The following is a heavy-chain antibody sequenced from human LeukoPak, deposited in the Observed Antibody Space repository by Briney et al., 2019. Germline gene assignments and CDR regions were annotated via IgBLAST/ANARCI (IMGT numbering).Heavy chain of an antibody. J-gene: IGHJ4*02. V-gene: IGHV4-4*07. Sequence: SETLSLTCTVSGGSFSSYYWTWIRQPAGKGLEWIGRINTYGSTNYNPSLKSRVTISVDTSKNQFSLKLSSVTAADTAVYYCARESPGGNFDYWGQGTLVTVSS. CDR2: INTYGST. CDR3: ARESPGGNFDY. D-gene: IGHD2-15*01. CDR1: GGSFSSYY.